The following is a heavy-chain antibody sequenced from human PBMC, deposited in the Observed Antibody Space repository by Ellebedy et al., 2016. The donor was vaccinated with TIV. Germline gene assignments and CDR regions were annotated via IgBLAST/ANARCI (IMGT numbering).Heavy chain of an antibody. Sequence: MPSETLSLTCTVSGYSISSGYFWGWIRQPPGKGLEWIGSINHRGNTYYIPSLRSRVTISLDTSKNQFPLQLSSVTAADTAVYYCARDKGATAFDIWGQGTMVTVSS. CDR2: INHRGNT. D-gene: IGHD1-26*01. CDR3: ARDKGATAFDI. J-gene: IGHJ3*02. CDR1: GYSISSGYF. V-gene: IGHV4-38-2*02.